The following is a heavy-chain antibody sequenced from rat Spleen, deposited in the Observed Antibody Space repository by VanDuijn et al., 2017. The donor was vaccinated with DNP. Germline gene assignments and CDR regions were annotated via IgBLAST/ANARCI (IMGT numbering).Heavy chain of an antibody. V-gene: IGHV5-29*01. Sequence: EVQLVETGGGLVQPGRSLKVSCVASGFTFSSYWMYWIRQAPKKGLEWVATIIYDGIDTYYGDSVKGRFTVSRDNAKSTLYLQMDSLRSEDTATYFCARHEAYNSYIYGFAYWGQGTLVTVSS. CDR2: IIYDGIDT. D-gene: IGHD1-2*01. J-gene: IGHJ3*01. CDR3: ARHEAYNSYIYGFAY. CDR1: GFTFSSYW.